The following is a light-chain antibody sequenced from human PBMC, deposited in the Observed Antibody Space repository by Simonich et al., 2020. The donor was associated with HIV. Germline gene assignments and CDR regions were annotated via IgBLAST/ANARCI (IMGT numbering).Light chain of an antibody. J-gene: IGLJ3*02. V-gene: IGLV4-69*01. CDR1: SGHSTYA. CDR3: QTWGTGIGV. CDR2: FNSDGSH. Sequence: QLVLTQSPSASASLGASVKLTCTLNSGHSTYAIAWHQQQPEKGPRSLMKFNSDGSHNKGDGIPDRVSGSRSGAERYRTITSLQSEDEADYYCQTWGTGIGVFGGGTKLTVL.